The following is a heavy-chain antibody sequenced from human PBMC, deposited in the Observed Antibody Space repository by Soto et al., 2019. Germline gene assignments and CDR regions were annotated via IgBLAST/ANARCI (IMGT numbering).Heavy chain of an antibody. D-gene: IGHD6-13*01. CDR2: IYYSGST. CDR1: GGSVSSGSYY. V-gene: IGHV4-61*01. CDR3: ARHYSSAWYKVDY. J-gene: IGHJ4*02. Sequence: SETLSLTCTVSGGSVSSGSYYWSWIRQPPGKGLEWIGYIYYSGSTNYNPSLKSRVTISVDTSKNQFSLKLSSVTAADTAVYYCARHYSSAWYKVDYWGQGTLVTVSS.